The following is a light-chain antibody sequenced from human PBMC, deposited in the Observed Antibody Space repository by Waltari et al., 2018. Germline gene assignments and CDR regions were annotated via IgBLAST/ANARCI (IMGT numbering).Light chain of an antibody. J-gene: IGKJ1*01. CDR1: LVHSHGNAY. Sequence: LVHSHGNAYLIWSRQKPGQSRARLFYKVSHGDCGYRSGCRGSGSGTDFTLKISRVEAEDFGVYYCMQGAHWPCTFGQGTKVDIK. V-gene: IGKV2-30*02. CDR3: MQGAHWPCT. CDR2: KVS.